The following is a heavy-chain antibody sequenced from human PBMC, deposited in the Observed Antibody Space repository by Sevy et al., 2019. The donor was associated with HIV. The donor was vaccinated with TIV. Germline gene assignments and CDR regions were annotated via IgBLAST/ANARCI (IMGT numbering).Heavy chain of an antibody. V-gene: IGHV3-74*01. CDR2: INSDGSST. D-gene: IGHD6-13*01. J-gene: IGHJ6*03. Sequence: GESLKISCAASGFTFSSYWMHWVRQAPGKGLVWVSRINSDGSSTSYADSVKGRFTISRDNAKNTLYLQMNSLRAEDTAVYYHVRVGIAAAGDYYYYMDVWGKGTTVTVSS. CDR3: VRVGIAAAGDYYYYMDV. CDR1: GFTFSSYW.